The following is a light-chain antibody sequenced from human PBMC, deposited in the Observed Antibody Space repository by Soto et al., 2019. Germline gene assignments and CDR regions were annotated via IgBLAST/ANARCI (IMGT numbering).Light chain of an antibody. Sequence: QSALTQPRSVSGSPGQSVTISCTGTSSDVGGYNYVSWYQQHPGKAPKLMIYDVSKRPSGVPDRFSGSKSGNTASLTISGLQAEDEADYYCCSYAGTYYVFGTGNKV. J-gene: IGLJ1*01. V-gene: IGLV2-11*01. CDR3: CSYAGTYYV. CDR2: DVS. CDR1: SSDVGGYNY.